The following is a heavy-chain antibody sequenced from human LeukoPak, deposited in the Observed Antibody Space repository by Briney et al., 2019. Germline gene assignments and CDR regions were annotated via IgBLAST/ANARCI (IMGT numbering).Heavy chain of an antibody. Sequence: GGSLRLSCAASGFTFSRYSLNWVRQAPGKGLEWVSSITTSSSYIYYADSVKGRFTISRDDAKKSLYLQMNSLRAEDTAVYYCARDQYYYDSTEYYDANNFDFWGQGTLVTVFS. D-gene: IGHD3-22*01. CDR2: ITTSSSYI. CDR1: GFTFSRYS. CDR3: ARDQYYYDSTEYYDANNFDF. J-gene: IGHJ4*02. V-gene: IGHV3-21*01.